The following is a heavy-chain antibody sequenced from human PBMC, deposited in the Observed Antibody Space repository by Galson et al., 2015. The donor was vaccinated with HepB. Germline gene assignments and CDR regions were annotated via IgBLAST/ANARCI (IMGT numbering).Heavy chain of an antibody. D-gene: IGHD2-15*01. CDR1: GFTFSSYS. CDR2: ISSSSSTI. CDR3: ARDNSYCSGGSCYMVYAFDI. Sequence: LRLSCAASGFTFSSYSMNWVRQAPGKGLEWVSYISSSSSTIYYADSVKGRFTISRDNAKNSLYLQMNSLRAEDTAVYYCARDNSYCSGGSCYMVYAFDIWGQGTMVTVSS. V-gene: IGHV3-48*01. J-gene: IGHJ3*02.